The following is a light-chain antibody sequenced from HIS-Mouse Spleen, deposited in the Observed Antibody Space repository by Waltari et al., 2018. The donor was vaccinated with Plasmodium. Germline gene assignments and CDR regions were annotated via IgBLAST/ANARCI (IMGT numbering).Light chain of an antibody. V-gene: IGLV3-9*01. Sequence: SYELTQPLSVSVALGQTARITCGGNNIGSKNVHWYQQKPGQAPVLVISRDSNRPSGIPERCSGSNSGNTATLTISRAQAGDEADYYCQVWDSSTVVFGGGTKLTVL. J-gene: IGLJ2*01. CDR3: QVWDSSTVV. CDR2: RDS. CDR1: NIGSKN.